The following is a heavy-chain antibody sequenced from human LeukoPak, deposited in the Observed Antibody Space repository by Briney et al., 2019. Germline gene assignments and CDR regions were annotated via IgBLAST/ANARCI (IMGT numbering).Heavy chain of an antibody. CDR2: ISAYNGNT. Sequence: GGSVKVSRKASGYTLTRYGISGVRQAPGQGVEWVGWISAYNGNTNYAQNVQGRVTMTTDTSTSTAYMELRSLRSDDTAVYYCARGGYSYTVVPFGYWGQGTLVTVSS. D-gene: IGHD5-18*01. CDR3: ARGGYSYTVVPFGY. V-gene: IGHV1-18*04. CDR1: GYTLTRYG. J-gene: IGHJ4*02.